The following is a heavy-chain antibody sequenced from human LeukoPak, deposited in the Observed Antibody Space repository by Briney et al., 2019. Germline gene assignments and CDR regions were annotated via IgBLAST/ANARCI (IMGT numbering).Heavy chain of an antibody. J-gene: IGHJ4*02. CDR1: GFTFSSYG. CDR2: ISSSSSYI. Sequence: GGSLRLSCAASGFTFSSYGMSWVRQAPGKGLEWVSSISSSSSYIYYADSVKGRFTISRDNAKNSLYLQMNSLRAEDTAVYYCATSSIGYCSSTSCYAGSDYWGQGTLVTVSS. V-gene: IGHV3-21*01. D-gene: IGHD2-2*01. CDR3: ATSSIGYCSSTSCYAGSDY.